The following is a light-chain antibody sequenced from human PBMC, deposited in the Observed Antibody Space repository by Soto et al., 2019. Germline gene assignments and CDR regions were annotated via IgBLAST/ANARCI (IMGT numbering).Light chain of an antibody. J-gene: IGKJ4*01. Sequence: EVVLTQSPVTLSLSPGERATLSCRASQSFRGLLAWYQQKPGQAPRLLIYDAYNRATGIPPRFSGSGSGTDFTLTISSLEPEDFAVYYCQQRTNWLTFGGGTRVEI. V-gene: IGKV3-11*01. CDR2: DAY. CDR1: QSFRGL. CDR3: QQRTNWLT.